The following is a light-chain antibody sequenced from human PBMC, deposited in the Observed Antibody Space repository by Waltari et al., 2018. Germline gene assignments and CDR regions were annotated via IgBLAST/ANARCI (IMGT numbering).Light chain of an antibody. CDR3: SSDTTSSAPGV. V-gene: IGLV2-14*01. Sequence: QSALTQPASVSGSPGQSITISCSGTDSDVGSYDFVSWYQQHPGKAPHPIIYEVSNRPSGISNRFSAAKSGNTAALTSSGRQAEDEDDYYCSSDTTSSAPGVFGTGTRVTVL. CDR1: DSDVGSYDF. CDR2: EVS. J-gene: IGLJ1*01.